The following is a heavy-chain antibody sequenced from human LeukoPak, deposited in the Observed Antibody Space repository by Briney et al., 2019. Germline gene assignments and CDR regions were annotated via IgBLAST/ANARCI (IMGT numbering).Heavy chain of an antibody. J-gene: IGHJ4*02. CDR1: GFTFSSYA. CDR3: AKEEPPLRPGIAVAGTSSGSYYFDY. D-gene: IGHD6-19*01. CDR2: ISYDGSNK. Sequence: GGSLRLSCAASGFTFSSYAMSWVRQAPGKGLEWVAVISYDGSNKYYADSVKGRFTISRDNSKNTLYLQMNSLRAEDTAVYYCAKEEPPLRPGIAVAGTSSGSYYFDYWGQGTLVTVSS. V-gene: IGHV3-30*18.